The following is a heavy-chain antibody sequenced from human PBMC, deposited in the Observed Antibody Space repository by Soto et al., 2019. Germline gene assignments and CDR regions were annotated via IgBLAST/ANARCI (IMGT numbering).Heavy chain of an antibody. J-gene: IGHJ4*02. CDR1: GGSISGSNW. CDR3: ARHTPAISISDH. V-gene: IGHV4-4*02. CDR2: IYHSGST. D-gene: IGHD2-15*01. Sequence: SETLCLTCAVAGGSISGSNWWSWVSQPPGKGLEWIGEIYHSGSTNYNPSLKSRVTISVDTSKNQFSLKLSSVTAADTAVYYCARHTPAISISDHWGQGTLVTVSS.